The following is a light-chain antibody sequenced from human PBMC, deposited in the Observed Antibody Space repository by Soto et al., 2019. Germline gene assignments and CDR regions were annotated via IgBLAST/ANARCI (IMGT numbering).Light chain of an antibody. Sequence: QSVLTQPASVSGSPGQSITISCTGTASDGGGYNYVSWYRQHPGKAPKLLIYEVSNRPSGVSNRFSGSKSGNTASLTISGLQAEDEADYYCSSYTSSSPRVVFGGGTKLTVL. CDR1: ASDGGGYNY. CDR2: EVS. V-gene: IGLV2-14*01. CDR3: SSYTSSSPRVV. J-gene: IGLJ2*01.